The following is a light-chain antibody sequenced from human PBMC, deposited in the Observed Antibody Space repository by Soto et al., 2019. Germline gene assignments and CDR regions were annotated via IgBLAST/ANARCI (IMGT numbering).Light chain of an antibody. J-gene: IGKJ4*01. V-gene: IGKV1-8*01. Sequence: AIRMTQSPSSFSASTGDRVTITCRASQGISSYLAWYQQKPGKAPKLLIYAASTLQSGVPSRFSGSGSGTNFTLPIGSLQSENFPTYYGQQYYSYPLPFGGGT. CDR1: QGISSY. CDR2: AAS. CDR3: QQYYSYPLP.